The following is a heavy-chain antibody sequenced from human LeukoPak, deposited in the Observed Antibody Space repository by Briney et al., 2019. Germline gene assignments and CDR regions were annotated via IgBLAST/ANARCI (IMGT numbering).Heavy chain of an antibody. CDR3: AKDRGRITIFGVVQPDYYYYDMDV. CDR2: ISGSGGST. J-gene: IGHJ6*02. D-gene: IGHD3-3*01. CDR1: GFTFSSYA. V-gene: IGHV3-23*01. Sequence: GGSLRLSCAASGFTFSSYAMSWVRQAPGKGLEWVSAISGSGGSTYYADSVKGRFTISRDNSKNTLYLQMNSLRAEDTAVYYCAKDRGRITIFGVVQPDYYYYDMDVWGQGTTVTVSS.